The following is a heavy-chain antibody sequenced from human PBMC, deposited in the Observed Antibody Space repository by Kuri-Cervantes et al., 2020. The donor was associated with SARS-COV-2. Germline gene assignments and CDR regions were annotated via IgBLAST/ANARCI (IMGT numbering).Heavy chain of an antibody. J-gene: IGHJ5*02. CDR1: GYSISSSNW. CDR2: IYYDGTT. CDR3: ARNEYSSSWYYWFDP. Sequence: SQTLSLTCAVSGYSISSSNWWGWIRQPPGKGLEWIGYIYYDGTTYYNPSLKSRVTMSVDTSKNEFSLKLSSVTAADAAVYYCARNEYSSSWYYWFDPWGQGTLVTVSS. D-gene: IGHD6-13*01. V-gene: IGHV4-28*01.